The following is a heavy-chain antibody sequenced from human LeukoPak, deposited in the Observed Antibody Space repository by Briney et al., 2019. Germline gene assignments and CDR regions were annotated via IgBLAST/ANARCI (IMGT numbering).Heavy chain of an antibody. D-gene: IGHD6-19*01. J-gene: IGHJ4*02. CDR1: GFIFSASG. V-gene: IGHV3-21*01. Sequence: PGGSLRLSCAASGFIFSASGTNWVRQAPGKGLEWVSSISSSSTYIYYADSVKGRFTISRDNAKNSLYLQMSSLSAADTAVYYCARVLPPEYTSGWYPDYWGQGTLVTVSS. CDR3: ARVLPPEYTSGWYPDY. CDR2: ISSSSTYI.